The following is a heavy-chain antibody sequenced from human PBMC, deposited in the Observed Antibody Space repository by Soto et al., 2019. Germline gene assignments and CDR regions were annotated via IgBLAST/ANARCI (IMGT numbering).Heavy chain of an antibody. CDR2: VNSDASDT. J-gene: IGHJ3*02. CDR3: ATFHGPFDI. V-gene: IGHV3-74*03. CDR1: GFTFYNYW. Sequence: GGSLRLSCAASGFTFYNYWMHWVRQAPGKGLVWVSLVNSDASDTKYADSVKGRFTISRDNAKNTLYLQVNSLRAEDTAVYYCATFHGPFDIWGQGTLVTVSS.